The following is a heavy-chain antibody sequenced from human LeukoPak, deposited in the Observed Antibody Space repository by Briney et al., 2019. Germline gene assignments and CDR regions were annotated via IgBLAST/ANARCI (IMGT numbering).Heavy chain of an antibody. D-gene: IGHD6-13*01. V-gene: IGHV4-34*01. J-gene: IGHJ5*02. CDR2: INHSGST. CDR1: GGSFSGYY. CDR3: ARGGQQLPKENWFDP. Sequence: SETLSLTCAVYGGSFSGYYWSWIRQPPGKGLEWIGEINHSGSTNYNPSLKSRVTISVDTSKNQFSLKLSSATAADTAVYYCARGGQQLPKENWFDPWGQGTLVTVSS.